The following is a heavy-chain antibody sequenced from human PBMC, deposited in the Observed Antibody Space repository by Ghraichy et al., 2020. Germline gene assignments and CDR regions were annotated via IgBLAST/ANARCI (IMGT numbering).Heavy chain of an antibody. CDR2: ISSSSSYT. D-gene: IGHD3-22*01. CDR1: GFTFSDYY. J-gene: IGHJ4*02. Sequence: LSLTCAASGFTFSDYYMSWIRQAPGKGLEWVSYISSSSSYTNYADSVKGRFTISRDNAKNSLYLQMNSLRAEDTAVYYCARMSSKGYYDSSGYYYLEYWGQGTLVTVSS. CDR3: ARMSSKGYYDSSGYYYLEY. V-gene: IGHV3-11*06.